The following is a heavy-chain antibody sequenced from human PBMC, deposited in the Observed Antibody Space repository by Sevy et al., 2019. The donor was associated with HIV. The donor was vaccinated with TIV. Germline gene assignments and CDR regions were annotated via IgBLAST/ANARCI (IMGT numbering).Heavy chain of an antibody. J-gene: IGHJ5*02. CDR3: VKEATAHRKIRFCFGDNCFYNWFDI. D-gene: IGHD1-1*01. Sequence: GGSLRLSCTASEFTFSDYAMHWVRQTPGKGLEWVAIVSDDGIKDDYADSVKGRFAISNENSRETLYLQMNSLTPDYTAVYFCVKEATAHRKIRFCFGDNCFYNWFDIWGQGVLVTVSS. V-gene: IGHV3-30*09. CDR1: EFTFSDYA. CDR2: VSDDGIKD.